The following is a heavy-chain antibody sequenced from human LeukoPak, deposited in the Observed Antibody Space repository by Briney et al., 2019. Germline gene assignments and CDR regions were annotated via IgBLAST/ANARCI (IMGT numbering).Heavy chain of an antibody. CDR3: AREGLKNGHNPLGY. CDR1: GGSLSGYY. J-gene: IGHJ4*02. D-gene: IGHD5-24*01. CDR2: IKQSERT. V-gene: IGHV4-34*01. Sequence: PSETLSLTSAVYGGSLSGYYWTWIRHPPGKGLEWIGEIKQSERTNYNPSLKSRVTISIDTSKNQFSLKLTSVTAADTAVYYCAREGLKNGHNPLGYWGQGTLVTVPS.